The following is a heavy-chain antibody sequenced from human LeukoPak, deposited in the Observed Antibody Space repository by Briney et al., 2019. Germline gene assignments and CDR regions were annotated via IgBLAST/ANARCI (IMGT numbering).Heavy chain of an antibody. CDR1: GGSISSGDYY. Sequence: PAETLSLTCTVSGGSISSGDYYWSCIRQHPGKGPEWMGYIYYRGTTYYNPSLRSRIIMSVDTSKNQFSLKVSSVTAADTAVYYCARMTGYYLDSWGQGTVVTVSS. J-gene: IGHJ4*02. V-gene: IGHV4-31*03. CDR3: ARMTGYYLDS. D-gene: IGHD3-9*01. CDR2: IYYRGTT.